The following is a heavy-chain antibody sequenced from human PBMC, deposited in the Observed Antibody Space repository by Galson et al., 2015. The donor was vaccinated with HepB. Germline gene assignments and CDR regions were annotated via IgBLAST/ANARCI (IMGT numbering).Heavy chain of an antibody. CDR1: GYTFTGYY. Sequence: SVKVSCKASGYTFTGYYMHWVRQAPGQGLEWMGRINPNSGGTNYAQKFQGRVTMTRDTSISTAYMELSRLRSDDTAVYYCAREDYDYGDYKYYYYYMDVWGKGTTVTVSS. D-gene: IGHD4-17*01. CDR3: AREDYDYGDYKYYYYYMDV. J-gene: IGHJ6*03. CDR2: INPNSGGT. V-gene: IGHV1-2*06.